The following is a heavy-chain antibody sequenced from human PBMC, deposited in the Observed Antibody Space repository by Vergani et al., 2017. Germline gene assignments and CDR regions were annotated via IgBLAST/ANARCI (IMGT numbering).Heavy chain of an antibody. CDR3: ARPQPAFDI. CDR1: GFTFSSYW. V-gene: IGHV3-7*01. CDR2: IKQDGSEK. Sequence: PASGFTFSSYWMSWVRQAPGKGLEWVANIKQDGSEKYYVDSVKGRFTISRDNAKNSLYLQMNSLRAEDTAVYYCARPQPAFDIWGQGTMVTVSS. J-gene: IGHJ3*02.